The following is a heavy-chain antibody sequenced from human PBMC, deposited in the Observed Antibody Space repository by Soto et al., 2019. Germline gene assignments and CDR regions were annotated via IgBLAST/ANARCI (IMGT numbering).Heavy chain of an antibody. V-gene: IGHV4-59*08. CDR1: GGSISSYY. Sequence: SETLSLTCTVSGGSISSYYWSWIRQPPGKGLEWIGDIYYSGSTNYNPSLKSRVTISVDTSKNQFSLKLSSVTAADTAVYYCARLNRDYDILTGYRTQYFDYWGQGTLVTVSS. CDR2: IYYSGST. J-gene: IGHJ4*02. CDR3: ARLNRDYDILTGYRTQYFDY. D-gene: IGHD3-9*01.